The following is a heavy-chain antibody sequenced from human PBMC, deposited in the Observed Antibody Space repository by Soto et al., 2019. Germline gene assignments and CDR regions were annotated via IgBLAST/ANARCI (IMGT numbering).Heavy chain of an antibody. V-gene: IGHV3-13*01. Sequence: EVQLVESGGGLVQPGGSLRLSCAASGFTFSNYEMHWVRQVTGKGLEWVSGIGTAGDTKYVGSVKGRFTISRDNAKSSLYLQMNSLRAEDTAVYYCAGRRQVIKDYYGLADWGQGTTVIVSS. D-gene: IGHD2-21*01. CDR1: GFTFSNYE. J-gene: IGHJ6*02. CDR2: IGTAGDT. CDR3: AGRRQVIKDYYGLAD.